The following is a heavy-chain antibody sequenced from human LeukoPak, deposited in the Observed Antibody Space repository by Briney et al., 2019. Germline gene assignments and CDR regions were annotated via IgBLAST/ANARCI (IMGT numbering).Heavy chain of an antibody. CDR1: GGSISSGDYY. Sequence: KSSETLSLTCTVSGGSISSGDYYWSWIRQPPGKGLEWIGYIYYSGSTYYNPSLKSRVTISVDTSKNQFSLKLSSVTAADTAVYYCARGQYSSSWYDYWGQGTLVTVSS. D-gene: IGHD6-13*01. CDR2: IYYSGST. CDR3: ARGQYSSSWYDY. V-gene: IGHV4-30-4*01. J-gene: IGHJ4*02.